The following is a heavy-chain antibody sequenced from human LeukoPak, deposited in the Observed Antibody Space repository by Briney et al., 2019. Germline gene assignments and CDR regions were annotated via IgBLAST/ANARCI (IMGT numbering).Heavy chain of an antibody. D-gene: IGHD6-19*01. CDR2: INPGGGST. Sequence: ASVKVSCKASGYTFTNHYMHWVRQAPGQGLERMGIINPGGGSTSYPQKFQGRVTMTRDTSTSTVYMELSSLRSEDTAFYFCARDEVAGTYYFDNWGQGTLVTASA. J-gene: IGHJ4*02. V-gene: IGHV1-46*01. CDR1: GYTFTNHY. CDR3: ARDEVAGTYYFDN.